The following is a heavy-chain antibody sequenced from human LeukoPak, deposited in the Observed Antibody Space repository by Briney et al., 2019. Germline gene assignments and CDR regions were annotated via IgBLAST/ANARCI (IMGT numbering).Heavy chain of an antibody. J-gene: IGHJ4*02. CDR3: AKDGYCSGGSCYAEGLDY. Sequence: GRSLRLSCAASGFTFDDYAMHWVRQAPGKGLEWVSGISWNSGSIGYADSVKGRFTISRDNAKNSLYLQMNSLRAEDTALYYCAKDGYCSGGSCYAEGLDYWGQGTLVTVSS. CDR1: GFTFDDYA. CDR2: ISWNSGSI. V-gene: IGHV3-9*01. D-gene: IGHD2-15*01.